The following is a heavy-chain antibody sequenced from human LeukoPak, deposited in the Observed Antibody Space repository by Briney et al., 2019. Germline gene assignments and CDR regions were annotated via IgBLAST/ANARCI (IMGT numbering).Heavy chain of an antibody. CDR1: AVSVSNRRYY. Sequence: SETLSLTCTVSAVSVSNRRYYWGWIRQPPGKGLEWIGSISYSGSTYSNPSLKSRVAMSLDTSKNQFSLRLNFLTSADTAMYYCARVDRHLGIRHFFDYRGQGTLVIVSS. CDR3: ARVDRHLGIRHFFDY. D-gene: IGHD7-27*01. J-gene: IGHJ4*02. V-gene: IGHV4-39*07. CDR2: ISYSGST.